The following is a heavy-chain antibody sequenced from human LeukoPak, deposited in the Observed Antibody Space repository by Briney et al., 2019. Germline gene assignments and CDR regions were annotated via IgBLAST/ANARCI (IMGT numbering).Heavy chain of an antibody. J-gene: IGHJ4*02. Sequence: ASVKVSCKASGYTFTSYAMNWARQAPGQGLEWMGWINTNTGNPTYAQGFTGRFVFSLDTSVSTAYLQISSLKAEDTAVYYCARDSLPYSSGWYDLGYWGQGTLVTVSS. CDR1: GYTFTSYA. CDR3: ARDSLPYSSGWYDLGY. V-gene: IGHV7-4-1*02. D-gene: IGHD6-19*01. CDR2: INTNTGNP.